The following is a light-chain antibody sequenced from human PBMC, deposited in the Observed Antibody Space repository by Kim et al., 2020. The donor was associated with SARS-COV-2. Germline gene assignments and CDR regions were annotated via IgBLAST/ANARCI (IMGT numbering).Light chain of an antibody. CDR3: QQYNSAWT. J-gene: IGKJ1*01. CDR1: QSISSW. V-gene: IGKV1-5*01. Sequence: SASVGDRVTITCRASQSISSWLAWYQQKPGKATKLLIYDASSLESGVPSRFSGSGSGTEFTLTISSLQPDEFATYYCQQYNSAWTFGQGTKVEIK. CDR2: DAS.